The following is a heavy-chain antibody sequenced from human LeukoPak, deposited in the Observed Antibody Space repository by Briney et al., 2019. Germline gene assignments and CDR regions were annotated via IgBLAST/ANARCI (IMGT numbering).Heavy chain of an antibody. CDR2: IYYSGIT. Sequence: PSETLSLTCTLSGGSMRRYYWSSIREPPGRGVEWIGYIYYSGITNYNPSLESRVTLSVDTSKNQSSLKLTCVTAAAPAVHYCARRAVSGYSFGNRFDSWGQGTLVTVSS. CDR1: GGSMRRYY. CDR3: ARRAVSGYSFGNRFDS. J-gene: IGHJ4*02. V-gene: IGHV4-59*08. D-gene: IGHD5-18*01.